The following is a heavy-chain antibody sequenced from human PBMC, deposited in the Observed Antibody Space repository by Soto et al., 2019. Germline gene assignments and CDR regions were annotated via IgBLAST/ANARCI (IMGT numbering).Heavy chain of an antibody. D-gene: IGHD2-15*01. CDR1: DGFISSSNY. CDR3: VRHGGRLFDY. J-gene: IGHJ4*02. CDR2: GYHNGGP. Sequence: QVQLQESGPGLVKPSGTLSLTCAVSDGFISSSNYWSWVRQPPGKGLEWIGQGYHNGGPSYNPSLRSRVTMSIDKSTNQFSLNLSAVTAADTAVYFCVRHGGRLFDYWGPGHLVTVSS. V-gene: IGHV4-4*02.